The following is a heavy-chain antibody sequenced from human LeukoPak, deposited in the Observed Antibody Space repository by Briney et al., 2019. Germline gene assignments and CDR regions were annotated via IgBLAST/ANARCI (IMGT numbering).Heavy chain of an antibody. CDR1: GGSISISNYY. Sequence: SETLSLTCTVSGGSISISNYYWGWIRQPPGRGLEWFGSIYYSGSTYYNPSLKSRVSISVDTSKNQFSLKLSSVTAGDTLVYYCARQGTTSPQHYFYYYGMDVWGQGTTVTVSS. J-gene: IGHJ6*02. CDR3: ARQGTTSPQHYFYYYGMDV. CDR2: IYYSGST. V-gene: IGHV4-39*01. D-gene: IGHD2-2*01.